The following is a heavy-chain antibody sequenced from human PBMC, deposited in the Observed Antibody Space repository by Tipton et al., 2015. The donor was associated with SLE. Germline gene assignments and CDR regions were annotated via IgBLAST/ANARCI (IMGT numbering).Heavy chain of an antibody. V-gene: IGHV3-48*03. Sequence: SLRLSCAASGFTFSSYEMNWVHQAPGKGLEWVSYISSSGSTIYYADSVKGRFTISRDNSKNTLYLQMNSLRAEDTAVYYCAVVVVAARGAFDIWGQGTMVTVSS. CDR3: AVVVVAARGAFDI. D-gene: IGHD2-15*01. J-gene: IGHJ3*02. CDR2: ISSSGSTI. CDR1: GFTFSSYE.